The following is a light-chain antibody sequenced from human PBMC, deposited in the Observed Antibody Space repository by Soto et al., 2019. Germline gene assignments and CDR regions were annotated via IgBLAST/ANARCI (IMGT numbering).Light chain of an antibody. Sequence: PGDRATLSCRASQTVTGNYSAWDHQKPGQAPGLLIYGASTRATGIPVRFSGSASWTEFTLTISSLQPEDSATYYCLQHNSYPSFGQGTRLEIK. J-gene: IGKJ5*01. CDR2: GAS. CDR3: LQHNSYPS. CDR1: QTVTGN. V-gene: IGKV3-15*01.